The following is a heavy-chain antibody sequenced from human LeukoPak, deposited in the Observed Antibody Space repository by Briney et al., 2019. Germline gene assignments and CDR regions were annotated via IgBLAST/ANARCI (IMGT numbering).Heavy chain of an antibody. V-gene: IGHV3-66*02. CDR1: GFTVSSNY. CDR3: ARVSYYDSSGYYPGLYYFDY. Sequence: PGGSLRLSCAASGFTVSSNYMSWVRQAPGKGLEWVSVIYSGGSTYYTDSVKGRFTISRDNSKNTLYLQMNSLRAEDTAVYYCARVSYYDSSGYYPGLYYFDYWGQGTLVTVSS. CDR2: IYSGGST. J-gene: IGHJ4*02. D-gene: IGHD3-22*01.